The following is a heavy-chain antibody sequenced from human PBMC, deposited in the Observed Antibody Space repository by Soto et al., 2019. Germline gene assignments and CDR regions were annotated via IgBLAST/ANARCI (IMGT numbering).Heavy chain of an antibody. CDR1: GYTFTSYA. CDR2: INAGNGNT. Sequence: QVQLVQSGAEEKKPGASVKVSCKASGYTFTSYAMHWVRQAPGQRLEWMGWINAGNGNTKYSQKFKGRVTITRDTSASTAYMELGSLRSEDMAVYYCASARRIAVAGTPFGYWGQGTLVPVSS. CDR3: ASARRIAVAGTPFGY. V-gene: IGHV1-3*05. D-gene: IGHD6-19*01. J-gene: IGHJ4*02.